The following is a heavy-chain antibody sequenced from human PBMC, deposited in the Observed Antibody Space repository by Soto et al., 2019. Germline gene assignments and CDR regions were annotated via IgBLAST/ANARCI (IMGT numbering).Heavy chain of an antibody. V-gene: IGHV1-69*01. CDR2: LGPQFGTP. J-gene: IGHJ4*02. CDR3: SRQNRDTPMVPFDV. Sequence: QVQLVQSGAEVKKPGSSVKVSCLASRGTFNRYAINWVRQAPGHGLEWMGALGPQFGTPNYAQKFQDIVTIVADEATNTTSMELRCLTSDDTAVYYCSRQNRDTPMVPFDVWGQGTLVTVSS. D-gene: IGHD5-18*01. CDR1: RGTFNRYA.